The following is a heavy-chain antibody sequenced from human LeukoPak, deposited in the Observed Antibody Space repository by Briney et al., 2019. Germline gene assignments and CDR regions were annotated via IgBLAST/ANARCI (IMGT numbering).Heavy chain of an antibody. CDR3: AKAVRIIDMAFDY. Sequence: QPGGSLRLSCAASGFTFSSYAMSRVRQAPGKGLEWVSTISDSGGNTYYAGSVKGRFTISRDNSQNTLHLQMNSLRAEDTAVYYCAKAVRIIDMAFDYWGQGILVTVSS. J-gene: IGHJ4*02. CDR2: ISDSGGNT. V-gene: IGHV3-23*01. CDR1: GFTFSSYA. D-gene: IGHD5-24*01.